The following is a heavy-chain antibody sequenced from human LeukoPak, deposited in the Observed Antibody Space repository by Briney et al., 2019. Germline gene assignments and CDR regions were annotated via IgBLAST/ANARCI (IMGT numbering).Heavy chain of an antibody. Sequence: GGSLRLSCAASGFTFSSYSMNWVRQAPGKGLEWVSYISSSSSSTIYYADSVKGRFTISRDNAKNSLYLQMNSLRAEDTAVYYCANHSYGGNDYWGQGTLVTVSS. J-gene: IGHJ4*02. CDR2: ISSSSSSTI. D-gene: IGHD4-23*01. CDR3: ANHSYGGNDY. V-gene: IGHV3-48*01. CDR1: GFTFSSYS.